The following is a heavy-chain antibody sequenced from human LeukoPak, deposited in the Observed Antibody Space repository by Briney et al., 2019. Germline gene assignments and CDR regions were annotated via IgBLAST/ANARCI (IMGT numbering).Heavy chain of an antibody. CDR1: GFTFSNYA. D-gene: IGHD2-8*01. J-gene: IGHJ4*02. CDR3: ARDPMADFDY. Sequence: GGSLRLSCAASGFTFSNYAMSWVRQAPGKGLEWVSIIMNSGITYYIDSVRGRFTISRDNSKNTLFLQMNSLRTEDTAVYYCARDPMADFDYWGQGTLVTVSS. V-gene: IGHV3-23*01. CDR2: IMNSGIT.